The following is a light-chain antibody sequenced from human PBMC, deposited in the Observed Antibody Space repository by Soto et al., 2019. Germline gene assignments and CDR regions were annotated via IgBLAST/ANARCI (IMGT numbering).Light chain of an antibody. V-gene: IGKV1-9*01. CDR1: QGISNF. CDR2: AAS. CDR3: QQLNSYLFT. Sequence: DIQLTQSPSFLSASVGDRVTITCRARQGISNFLAWYQQKPGKAPKLLIHAASTLQSGVPSRFSGSGSGTEFTLTISSLQPEDFATYYCQQLNSYLFTFGPGTKVDIK. J-gene: IGKJ3*01.